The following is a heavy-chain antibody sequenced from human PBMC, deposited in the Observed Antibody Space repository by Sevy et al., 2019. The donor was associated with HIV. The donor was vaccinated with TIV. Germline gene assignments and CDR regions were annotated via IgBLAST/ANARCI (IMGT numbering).Heavy chain of an antibody. V-gene: IGHV4-59*01. J-gene: IGHJ3*01. CDR1: GGSIGRYY. Sequence: SETLSLTCTVSGGSIGRYYWSWIRQSPGRGLEWIGYIYYDGSTDYNSSLKSRVTISLDTSKNQFSLSLNSVTAADTAVYYCARDAGNYHDSSNYYYVYAFDFWGQGTLVTVSS. CDR3: ARDAGNYHDSSNYYYVYAFDF. CDR2: IYYDGST. D-gene: IGHD3-22*01.